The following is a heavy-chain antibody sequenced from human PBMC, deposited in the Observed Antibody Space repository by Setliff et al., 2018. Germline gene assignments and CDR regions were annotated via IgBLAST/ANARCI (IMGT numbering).Heavy chain of an antibody. Sequence: PGGSLRLSCAASGFTFSSYAMHWVRQAPGKGLEWVAVISYDGSNKYYADSVKGRFTISRDNSKNTLYLQMNSLRAEDTAVYYCARDAEYDYVWGSYRSYFDYWGQGTLVTVSS. CDR2: ISYDGSNK. D-gene: IGHD3-16*02. V-gene: IGHV3-30-3*01. CDR1: GFTFSSYA. CDR3: ARDAEYDYVWGSYRSYFDY. J-gene: IGHJ4*02.